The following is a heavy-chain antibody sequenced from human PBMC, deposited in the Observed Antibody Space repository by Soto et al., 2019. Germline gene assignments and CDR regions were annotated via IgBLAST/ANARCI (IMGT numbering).Heavy chain of an antibody. J-gene: IGHJ6*02. CDR2: IIPIFGTT. Sequence: QVQLVQSGAEVKKPGSSVKVSCKASGGTTSSYAISWVRQAPGPGLEWMGGIIPIFGTTNYAQKFQGRVTMTADKSTDTVYVEVSSLRSEETAVYYCAGYWPRDSSSFSRLYYGMAVWGQGTTVTVSS. CDR3: AGYWPRDSSSFSRLYYGMAV. V-gene: IGHV1-69*06. CDR1: GGTTSSYA. D-gene: IGHD6-6*01.